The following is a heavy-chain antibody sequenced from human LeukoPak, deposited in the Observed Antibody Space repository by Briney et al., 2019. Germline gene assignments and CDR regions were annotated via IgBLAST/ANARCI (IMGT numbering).Heavy chain of an antibody. D-gene: IGHD3-16*02. Sequence: PGGSLRHSCAASGFTFSSYNMNWVREAPGKGLEWVSSLSRSGNYLYSADSLKGRFTISSDHAQNSLYLQINCLSADGTALLCCASAQGGVILPDYFHHWGQGTLVTVSS. CDR1: GFTFSSYN. CDR3: ASAQGGVILPDYFHH. J-gene: IGHJ1*01. CDR2: LSRSGNYL. V-gene: IGHV3-21*06.